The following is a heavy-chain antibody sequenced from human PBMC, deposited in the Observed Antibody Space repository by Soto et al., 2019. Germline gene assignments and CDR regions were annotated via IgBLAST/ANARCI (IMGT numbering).Heavy chain of an antibody. V-gene: IGHV4-39*01. CDR3: ASGYDILTGYPRGDYYVMDF. CDR1: GGSISSSSYY. D-gene: IGHD3-9*01. Sequence: PSETLSLTCTVSGGSISSSSYYWGWVRQPPGKGLEWIGSIYYSGSTYYNPSLKSRVTISVDTSKNQFSLKLSSVTAADTAVYYCASGYDILTGYPRGDYYVMDFWGQGTKVTVSS. CDR2: IYYSGST. J-gene: IGHJ6*02.